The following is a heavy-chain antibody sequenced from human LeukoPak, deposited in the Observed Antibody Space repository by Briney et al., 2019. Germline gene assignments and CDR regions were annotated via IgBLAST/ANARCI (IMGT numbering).Heavy chain of an antibody. D-gene: IGHD2-8*01. CDR3: ARHLGYCTNGVCYTARRGHFDY. J-gene: IGHJ4*02. CDR1: DGSINSYY. V-gene: IGHV4-59*05. CDR2: IYYSGST. Sequence: TSETLSLTCSVSDGSINSYYWNWIRRPPGKGLEWIGSIYYSGSTYYNPSLKSRVTISVDTSKNQFSLKLSSVTAADTAVYYCARHLGYCTNGVCYTARRGHFDYWGQGTLVTVSS.